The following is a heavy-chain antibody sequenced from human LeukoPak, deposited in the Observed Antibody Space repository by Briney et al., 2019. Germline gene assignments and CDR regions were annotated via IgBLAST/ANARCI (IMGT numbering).Heavy chain of an antibody. Sequence: GGSLRLSCAASGFTFDEYAMYWVRQAPGKGLEWVSGISWNSGSIGYADSVKGRFTISRDNAKNSLYLQMNSLRAEDTAVYYCARTRNLGYCSSTSCPNFDYWGQGTLLTVSS. V-gene: IGHV3-9*01. CDR1: GFTFDEYA. J-gene: IGHJ4*02. CDR3: ARTRNLGYCSSTSCPNFDY. CDR2: ISWNSGSI. D-gene: IGHD2-2*01.